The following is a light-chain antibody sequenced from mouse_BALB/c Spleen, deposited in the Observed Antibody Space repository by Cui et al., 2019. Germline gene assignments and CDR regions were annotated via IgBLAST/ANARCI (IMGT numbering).Light chain of an antibody. Sequence: QIVLNQSPALMSASPVEKVTMTCSASSSVSYMYWYQQKPRSSPKPWIYLTSNLASGVPARFSGSGSGTSYSLTISSMEAEDAATYYCQQWSSNPRTFGGGTKLEIK. CDR3: QQWSSNPRT. CDR2: LTS. V-gene: IGKV4-68*01. J-gene: IGKJ1*01. CDR1: SSVSY.